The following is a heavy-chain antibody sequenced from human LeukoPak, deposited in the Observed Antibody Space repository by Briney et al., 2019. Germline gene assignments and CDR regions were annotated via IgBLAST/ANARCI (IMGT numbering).Heavy chain of an antibody. CDR2: IYYSGST. J-gene: IGHJ4*02. CDR1: GGSISSSSYY. CDR3: ARERWNHVFDY. Sequence: SETLSLTCTVSGGSISSSSYYWGWIRQPPGKGLEWIGSIYYSGSTYYNPSLKSRVTISVDTSKNQFSLKLSSVTAADTAVYYCARERWNHVFDYWGQGTPVTVSS. V-gene: IGHV4-39*02. D-gene: IGHD1-14*01.